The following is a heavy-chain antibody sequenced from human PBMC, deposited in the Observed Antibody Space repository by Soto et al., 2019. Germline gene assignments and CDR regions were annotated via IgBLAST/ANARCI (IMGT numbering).Heavy chain of an antibody. CDR1: GGTFSSYT. V-gene: IGHV1-69*04. Sequence: SVQVSCKASGGTFSSYTISWVRQAPGQGLEWMGRIIPILGIANYAQKFQGRVTITADKSTSTAYMELSSLRSEDTAVYYCARDKDRYDYVWGSYPNYYGMDVWGQGTTVTVSS. J-gene: IGHJ6*02. CDR3: ARDKDRYDYVWGSYPNYYGMDV. D-gene: IGHD3-16*01. CDR2: IIPILGIA.